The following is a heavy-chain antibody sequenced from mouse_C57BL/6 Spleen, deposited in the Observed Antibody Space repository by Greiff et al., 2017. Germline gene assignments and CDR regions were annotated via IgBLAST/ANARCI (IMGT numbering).Heavy chain of an antibody. CDR1: GFTFSSYA. V-gene: IGHV5-4*03. CDR2: ISDGGSYT. CDR3: ARGLTGNYFDY. D-gene: IGHD4-1*01. J-gene: IGHJ2*01. Sequence: EVMLVESGGGLVKPGGSLKLSCAASGFTFSSYAMSWVRQTPEKRLEWVATISDGGSYTYYPDNVKGRFTISRDNAKNNLYLQMSHLKSEDTAMYDCARGLTGNYFDYWGQGTTLTVSS.